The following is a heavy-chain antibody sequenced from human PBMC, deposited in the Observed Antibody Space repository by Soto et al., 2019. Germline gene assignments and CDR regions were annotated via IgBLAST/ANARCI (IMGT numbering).Heavy chain of an antibody. D-gene: IGHD6-19*01. CDR1: GFTFSSYG. V-gene: IGHV3-33*01. CDR2: IWYDGSNK. CDR3: ARDGGSGWFPYYYYGMDV. J-gene: IGHJ6*02. Sequence: GGSLRLSCAASGFTFSSYGMHWVRQAPGKGLEWVAVIWYDGSNKYYADSVKGRFTISRDNSKSTLYLQMNSLRAEDTAVYYCARDGGSGWFPYYYYGMDVWGQGTTVTVSS.